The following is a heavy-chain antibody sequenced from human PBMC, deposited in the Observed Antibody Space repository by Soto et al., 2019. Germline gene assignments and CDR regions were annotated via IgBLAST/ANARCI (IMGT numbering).Heavy chain of an antibody. CDR1: GFTFSNAW. CDR3: STDRSRHDYFSY. J-gene: IGHJ4*02. Sequence: GGSLRLSCAASGFTFSNAWMNWVRQAPGKGLEWVGRIKSKTDGGTTDYAAPVKGRFTISRDDSKNTLYLQMNSLKTEDTAVYYFSTDRSRHDYFSYCAQRTLVTVSS. D-gene: IGHD5-12*01. V-gene: IGHV3-15*07. CDR2: IKSKTDGGTT.